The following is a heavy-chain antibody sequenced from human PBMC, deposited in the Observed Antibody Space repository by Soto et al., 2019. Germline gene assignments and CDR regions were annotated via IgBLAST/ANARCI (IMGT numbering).Heavy chain of an antibody. Sequence: PSQTLSLTCAISGDSVSSNSAAWNWLRQSPSRGLEWLGRTYYRSNKWFTDYAVSVKSRMTINSDTSKNQFSLQLNSVTPEDTAVYYCARVLYCSNGVCYYFGMDVWGQGTTVTVSS. J-gene: IGHJ6*02. CDR1: GDSVSSNSAA. CDR2: TYYRSNKWFT. V-gene: IGHV6-1*01. CDR3: ARVLYCSNGVCYYFGMDV. D-gene: IGHD2-8*01.